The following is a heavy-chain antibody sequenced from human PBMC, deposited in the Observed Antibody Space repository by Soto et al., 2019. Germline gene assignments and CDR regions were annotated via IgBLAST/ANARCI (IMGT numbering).Heavy chain of an antibody. D-gene: IGHD3-3*01. Sequence: WGSLRLSCAASGFTFSSYSMNWVRQAPGKGLEWVSYISSSSSTIYYADSVKGRFTISRDNAKNSLYLQMNSLRAEDTAVYYCARSPTRITIFGVVIDAFDIWGQGTMVTVSS. J-gene: IGHJ3*02. CDR2: ISSSSSTI. V-gene: IGHV3-48*01. CDR3: ARSPTRITIFGVVIDAFDI. CDR1: GFTFSSYS.